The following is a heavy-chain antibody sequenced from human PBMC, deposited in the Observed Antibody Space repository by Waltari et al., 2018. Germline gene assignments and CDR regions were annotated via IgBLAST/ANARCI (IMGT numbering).Heavy chain of an antibody. CDR2: ISGDSASI. D-gene: IGHD2-21*01. V-gene: IGHV3-48*04. CDR3: ARDRDWAFDI. J-gene: IGHJ3*02. CDR1: GFTFSSYS. Sequence: EVQLVESGGGLVQPGGYLRLSCAASGFTFSSYSMHWFRQAPGKGLEWVSYISGDSASIHYADSVKGRITVSRDNAKNSLYLQMSSLTAEDTAVFYCARDRDWAFDIWGQGTMVTVSS.